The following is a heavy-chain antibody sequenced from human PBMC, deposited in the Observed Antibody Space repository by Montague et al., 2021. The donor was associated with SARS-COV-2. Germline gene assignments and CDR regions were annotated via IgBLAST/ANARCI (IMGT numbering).Heavy chain of an antibody. CDR1: GGFISSSY. J-gene: IGHJ6*01. Sequence: SETLSLTCTVPGGFISSSYWSWIRQPPGKGLEWIGYIYNSGNTNYNPSLKSRVTISIDTSMNQFSLSLSSMTAADTAVYFCARDLLPPRTAIKTNFFGLDVWGQGTTVIVSS. CDR2: IYNSGNT. V-gene: IGHV4-59*01. CDR3: ARDLLPPRTAIKTNFFGLDV. D-gene: IGHD2-21*02.